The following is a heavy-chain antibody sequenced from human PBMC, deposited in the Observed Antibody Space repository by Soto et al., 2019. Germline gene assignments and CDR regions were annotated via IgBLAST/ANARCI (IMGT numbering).Heavy chain of an antibody. CDR1: GGSISSYY. CDR2: IYYSGST. Sequence: SETLSLTCTVSGGSISSYYWSWIRQPPGKGLEWIGYIYYSGSTNYNPSLKSRVTISVDTSKNQFSLKLSFVTAADTAVYYCARSGRRDGYRFDYWGQGTLVTVSS. CDR3: ARSGRRDGYRFDY. D-gene: IGHD2-21*01. J-gene: IGHJ4*02. V-gene: IGHV4-59*01.